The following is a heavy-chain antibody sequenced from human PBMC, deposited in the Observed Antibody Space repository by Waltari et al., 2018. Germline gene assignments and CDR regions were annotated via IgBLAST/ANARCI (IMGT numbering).Heavy chain of an antibody. D-gene: IGHD3-10*01. CDR2: RNPNSGNT. CDR3: AVLPTEDYYGSGSWGWFDP. CDR1: GYTFTSYD. V-gene: IGHV1-8*01. J-gene: IGHJ5*02. Sequence: QVQLVQSGAEVKKPGASVKVSCKASGYTFTSYDINWVRQATGQGLEWMGWRNPNSGNTGYAQKFQGRVTMTRNTSISTAYMELSSLRSEDTAVYYCAVLPTEDYYGSGSWGWFDPWGQGTLVTVSS.